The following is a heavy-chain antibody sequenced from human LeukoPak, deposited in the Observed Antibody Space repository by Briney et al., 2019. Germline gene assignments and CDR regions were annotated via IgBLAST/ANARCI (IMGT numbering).Heavy chain of an antibody. CDR3: AKDIVASSWHNYDAFDI. D-gene: IGHD6-13*01. CDR1: GFTFDDYA. Sequence: LSGRSLRLSCAASGFTFDDYAMHWVRQAPGKGLEWVSGISWNSGSMGYADSVKGRFTISRDNAKNSLYLQMNSLRAEDTALYYCAKDIVASSWHNYDAFDIWGQGTMVTVSS. CDR2: ISWNSGSM. J-gene: IGHJ3*02. V-gene: IGHV3-9*01.